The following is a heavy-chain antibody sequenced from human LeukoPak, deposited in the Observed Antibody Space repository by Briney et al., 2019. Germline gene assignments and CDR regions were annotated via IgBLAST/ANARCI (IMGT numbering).Heavy chain of an antibody. Sequence: PSQTLSLTCTVSGGSISSGDYYWRWIRQPPGKGLEWIGYIYYSGSTYYNPSLKSRVTISVDTSKNQFSLKLSSVTAADTAVYYCARAPYYYDSSDSDAFDIWGQGTMVTVSS. CDR3: ARAPYYYDSSDSDAFDI. J-gene: IGHJ3*02. CDR1: GGSISSGDYY. CDR2: IYYSGST. V-gene: IGHV4-30-4*01. D-gene: IGHD3-22*01.